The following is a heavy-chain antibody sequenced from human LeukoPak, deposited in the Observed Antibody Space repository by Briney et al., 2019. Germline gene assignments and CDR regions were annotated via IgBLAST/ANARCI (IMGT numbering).Heavy chain of an antibody. CDR3: AKDRPYCSSTSCRDPNWFDP. D-gene: IGHD2-2*01. V-gene: IGHV3-23*01. CDR1: GFTFSSYA. J-gene: IGHJ5*02. Sequence: PGGSLRLSCAASGFTFSSYAMSWVRQAPGKGLEWVSAISGSGGSTYYADSMKGRFTISRDNSKNTLYLQMNSLRAEDTAVYYCAKDRPYCSSTSCRDPNWFDPWGQGTLVTVSS. CDR2: ISGSGGST.